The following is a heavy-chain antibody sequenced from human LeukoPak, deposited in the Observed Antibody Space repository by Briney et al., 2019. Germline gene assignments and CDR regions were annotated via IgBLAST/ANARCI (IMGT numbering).Heavy chain of an antibody. D-gene: IGHD2-2*01. CDR3: ATDWVYCSSTSCQTVNWFDP. J-gene: IGHJ5*02. CDR1: GYTLTELS. CDR2: FDPEDGET. Sequence: GASVKVSCKVSGYTLTELSMHWVRQAPGKGLEWTGGFDPEDGETIYAQKFQGRVTMTEDTSTDTAYMELSSLRSEDTAVYYCATDWVYCSSTSCQTVNWFDPWGQGTLVTVSS. V-gene: IGHV1-24*01.